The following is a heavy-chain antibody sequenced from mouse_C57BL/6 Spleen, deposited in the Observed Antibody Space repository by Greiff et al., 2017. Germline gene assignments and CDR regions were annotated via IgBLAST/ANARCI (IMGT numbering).Heavy chain of an antibody. V-gene: IGHV5-17*01. Sequence: DVKLVESGGGLVKPGGSLKLSCAASGFTFSDYGMHWVRQAPEKGLEWVAYISSGSSTIYYADTVKGRFTISRDNAKNTLFLQMTSLRSEDTAMYYCARDDYDGGNYFDYWGQGTTLTVSS. CDR3: ARDDYDGGNYFDY. CDR1: GFTFSDYG. J-gene: IGHJ2*01. CDR2: ISSGSSTI. D-gene: IGHD2-4*01.